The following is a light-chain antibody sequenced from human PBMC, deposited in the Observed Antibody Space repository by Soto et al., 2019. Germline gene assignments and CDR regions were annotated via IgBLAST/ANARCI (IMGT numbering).Light chain of an antibody. J-gene: IGKJ1*01. CDR3: QQYGSSPRT. CDR1: QSVSSSY. CDR2: GAS. V-gene: IGKV3-20*01. Sequence: EIVLTQSPGTLSLSPGERATLSCRASQSVSSSYLAWYQQKPGQAPRLLIDGASSRATGIPDRFSGSGSGTDFTLTISILEPEDFALYYCQQYGSSPRTFGQGTKVEIK.